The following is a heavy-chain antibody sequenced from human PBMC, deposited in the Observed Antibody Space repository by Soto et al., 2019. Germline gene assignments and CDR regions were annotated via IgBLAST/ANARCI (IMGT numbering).Heavy chain of an antibody. CDR3: ARGKYAEDSSGYYYGNDY. V-gene: IGHV1-3*01. J-gene: IGHJ4*02. Sequence: QVQLVQSGAEVKKPGASVKVSCKASGYTFTSYAMHWVRQAPGQRLEWMGWINAGNGNTKYSQKFQGRVTITRDTSASTAYMELSSLRSEDTAVYYCARGKYAEDSSGYYYGNDYWGQGTLVTVSS. CDR1: GYTFTSYA. D-gene: IGHD3-22*01. CDR2: INAGNGNT.